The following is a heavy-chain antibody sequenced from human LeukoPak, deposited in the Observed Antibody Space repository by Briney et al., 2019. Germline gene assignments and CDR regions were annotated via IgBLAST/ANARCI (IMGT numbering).Heavy chain of an antibody. CDR2: INPNSGGT. D-gene: IGHD3-16*02. V-gene: IGHV1-2*02. J-gene: IGHJ5*02. CDR1: GYTFTGYY. CDR3: ARDLEVAMITFGGVINKKYNWFDP. Sequence: ASVKVSCKASGYTFTGYYIHWVRQAPGQGLEWMGWINPNSGGTSYAQKFQGRVTMTRDTSTSTVYMELSSLRSEDTAVYYCARDLEVAMITFGGVINKKYNWFDPWGQGTLVTVSS.